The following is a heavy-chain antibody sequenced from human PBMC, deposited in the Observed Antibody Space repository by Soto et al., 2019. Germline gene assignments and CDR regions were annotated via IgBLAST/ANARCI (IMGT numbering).Heavy chain of an antibody. D-gene: IGHD6-6*01. CDR1: GFIFSDYA. V-gene: IGHV3-30-3*01. J-gene: IGHJ1*01. CDR3: ARENSRISPRPFQH. CDR2: ISPAGTNQ. Sequence: GGSLRLSCVASGFIFSDYAMHWARQAPGKGLEWVALISPAGTNQYYADSAKGRFTISRDNSKNTLYLQMNSLRPEDTGLYYCARENSRISPRPFQHWGHSTLVTVSS.